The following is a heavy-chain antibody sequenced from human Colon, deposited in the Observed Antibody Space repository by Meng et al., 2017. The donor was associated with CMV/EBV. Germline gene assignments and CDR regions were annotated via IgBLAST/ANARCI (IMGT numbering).Heavy chain of an antibody. J-gene: IGHJ4*02. CDR3: ARVTRSSGSIVGAAGYYFDY. D-gene: IGHD1-26*01. Sequence: SETLSLTCTVSGGSISSYYWSWIRQPPGKGLEWIGDIYHSGSTNYNPSLKSRVTISVDTSKNQFSLKLSSATAADTAVYYCARVTRSSGSIVGAAGYYFDYWGQGTLVTVSS. V-gene: IGHV4-59*01. CDR2: IYHSGST. CDR1: GGSISSYY.